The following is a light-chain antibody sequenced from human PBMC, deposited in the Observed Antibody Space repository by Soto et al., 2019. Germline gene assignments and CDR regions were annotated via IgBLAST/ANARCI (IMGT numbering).Light chain of an antibody. Sequence: HPVLTQSPSASASLGASVRLTCTLSSGHSAYAIAWHQQQPQKGPRFLMKINTDGSHTKGDGIPDRFSGSRSGAERYLTISGLQSEDEADYFCQTWGTGAHVVFGGGTKVTVL. V-gene: IGLV4-69*01. CDR3: QTWGTGAHVV. CDR2: INTDGSH. CDR1: SGHSAYA. J-gene: IGLJ2*01.